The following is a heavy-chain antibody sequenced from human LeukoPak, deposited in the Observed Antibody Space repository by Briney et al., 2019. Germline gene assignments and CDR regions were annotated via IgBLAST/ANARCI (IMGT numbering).Heavy chain of an antibody. Sequence: GGSLRLSCAASGFIFSYYGMHWVRQAPGKGLEWVAFIRSDGSDKYYADSMKGRFTISRHNSKITLYLQMSSLRAEDTAVYYCARNGAPVVTAITPYYYYMDVWGKGTTVTVSS. J-gene: IGHJ6*03. V-gene: IGHV3-30*02. CDR3: ARNGAPVVTAITPYYYYMDV. CDR1: GFIFSYYG. D-gene: IGHD2-21*02. CDR2: IRSDGSDK.